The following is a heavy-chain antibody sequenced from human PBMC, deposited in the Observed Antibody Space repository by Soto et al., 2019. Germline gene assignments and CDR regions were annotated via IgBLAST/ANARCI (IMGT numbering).Heavy chain of an antibody. D-gene: IGHD4-17*01. J-gene: IGHJ4*02. CDR2: INPSGGST. CDR1: GYTFTSYY. V-gene: IGHV1-46*01. CDR3: ARDLIAVTTVTTGLIGY. Sequence: VQLVQSGAEVKKPGASVKVSCKASGYTFTSYYMHWVRQAPGQGLEWMGIINPSGGSTSYAQKFQGRVTMTRDTSTSTVYMELSSLRSEDTAVYYCARDLIAVTTVTTGLIGYWGQGTLVTVSS.